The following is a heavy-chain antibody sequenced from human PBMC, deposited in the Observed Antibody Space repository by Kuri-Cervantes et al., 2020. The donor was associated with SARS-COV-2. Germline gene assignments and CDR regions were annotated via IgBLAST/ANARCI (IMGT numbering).Heavy chain of an antibody. Sequence: SETLSLTCTVSGSSISRGYYWSWIRQPPGKGLEWIGEINHSGSTNYNPSLKSRVTISVDTSKNQFSLKLSSVTAADTAVYYCARARPGPEDSSGYYRLFDYWGQGTLVTVSS. CDR2: INHSGST. D-gene: IGHD3-22*01. J-gene: IGHJ4*02. V-gene: IGHV4-34*01. CDR3: ARARPGPEDSSGYYRLFDY. CDR1: GSSISRGYY.